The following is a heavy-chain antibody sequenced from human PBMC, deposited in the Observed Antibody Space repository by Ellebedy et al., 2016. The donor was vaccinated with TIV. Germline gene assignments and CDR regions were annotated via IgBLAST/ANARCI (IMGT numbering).Heavy chain of an antibody. V-gene: IGHV4-61*01. CDR3: ARDRCSGGSCYMFRGVGMDV. J-gene: IGHJ6*02. D-gene: IGHD2-15*01. Sequence: MPSETLSLTCTVSGGSVSSGSYYWSWIRQPPGKGLEWIGYIYYSGSTNYNPSLKSRVTISVDTSKNQFSLKLSSVTAADTAVYYCARDRCSGGSCYMFRGVGMDVWGQGTTVTVSS. CDR2: IYYSGST. CDR1: GGSVSSGSYY.